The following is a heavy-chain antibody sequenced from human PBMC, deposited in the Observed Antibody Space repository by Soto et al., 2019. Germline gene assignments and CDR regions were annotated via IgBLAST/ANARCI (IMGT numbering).Heavy chain of an antibody. CDR1: GFTFSSYW. CDR3: ARDGAIVVVPAAIGSAFAI. V-gene: IGHV3-7*01. Sequence: PGGSLRLSCAASGFTFSSYWMSWVRQAPGKGLEWVANIKQDGSEKYYVDSVKGRFPISRDNAKNSLYLQMNSLRAEDTAVYYCARDGAIVVVPAAIGSAFAIWGQGTMVTVSS. D-gene: IGHD2-2*02. J-gene: IGHJ3*02. CDR2: IKQDGSEK.